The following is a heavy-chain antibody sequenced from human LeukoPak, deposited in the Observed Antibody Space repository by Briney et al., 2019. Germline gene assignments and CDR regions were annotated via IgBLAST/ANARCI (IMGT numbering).Heavy chain of an antibody. J-gene: IGHJ4*02. CDR2: INPSGGST. V-gene: IGHV1-46*01. D-gene: IGHD6-25*01. Sequence: ASVKVSCKASGYTFTSYYMHWVRQAPGQGLEWMGIINPSGGSTSYAQKFQGRVTMTRDTSTSTVYMELSSLRSEDTAVYYCARVPYSSGWPSYFDYWGQGTLVTVSS. CDR3: ARVPYSSGWPSYFDY. CDR1: GYTFTSYY.